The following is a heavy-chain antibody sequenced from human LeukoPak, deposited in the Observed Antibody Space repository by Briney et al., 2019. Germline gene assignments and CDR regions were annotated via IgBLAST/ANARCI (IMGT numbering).Heavy chain of an antibody. CDR3: AKHLRRRFFSRTLAFDP. J-gene: IGHJ5*02. Sequence: SETLSLTCTVSGGSISSSSYYWGWIRQPPGKGLEWIGSIYYSGSTYYNPSLKSRVTISIDTSKNQFSLKLSSVTAADTAVYYCAKHLRRRFFSRTLAFDPWGQGTLVTVSS. CDR2: IYYSGST. D-gene: IGHD3-3*01. CDR1: GGSISSSSYY. V-gene: IGHV4-39*01.